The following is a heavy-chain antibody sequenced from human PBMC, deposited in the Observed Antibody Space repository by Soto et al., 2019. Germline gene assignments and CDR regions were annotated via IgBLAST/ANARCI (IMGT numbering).Heavy chain of an antibody. D-gene: IGHD3-9*01. J-gene: IGHJ5*02. Sequence: GGSLRLSCAASGFTFSSYAMSWVRQAPGKGLEWVSAISGSGGSTYYADSVKGRFTISRDNSKNTLYLQMNSLRAEDTAVYYCAKDHDGYYNVISWFDPWGQGTLVTVSS. CDR2: ISGSGGST. CDR3: AKDHDGYYNVISWFDP. CDR1: GFTFSSYA. V-gene: IGHV3-23*01.